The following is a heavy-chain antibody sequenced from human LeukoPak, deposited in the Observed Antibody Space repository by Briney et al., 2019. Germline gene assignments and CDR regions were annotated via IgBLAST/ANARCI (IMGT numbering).Heavy chain of an antibody. CDR2: IWYDGSNK. V-gene: IGHV3-33*01. J-gene: IGHJ4*02. D-gene: IGHD3-22*01. Sequence: GGSLRLSCAASGFTFSSYGMHWVRQAPGKGLEWVAVIWYDGSNKYYPDSVKGRFTISRDNSKNTLYLQMNSLRAEDTAVYYCAREVTYYYDSSGSPGDYWGQGTLVTVSS. CDR3: AREVTYYYDSSGSPGDY. CDR1: GFTFSSYG.